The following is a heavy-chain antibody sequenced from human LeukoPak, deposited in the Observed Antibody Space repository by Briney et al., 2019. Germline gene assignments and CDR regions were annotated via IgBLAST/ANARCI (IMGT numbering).Heavy chain of an antibody. Sequence: PSETLSLTCTVSGGSISSSSYYWGWIRQPPGKGLEWIGSIYYSGSTYYNPSLKSRVTISVDTSKNQFSLKLSSVTAADTAVYDCARVNSSGCYIFDYWGQGALVTVSS. CDR2: IYYSGST. CDR1: GGSISSSSYY. CDR3: ARVNSSGCYIFDY. J-gene: IGHJ4*02. V-gene: IGHV4-39*07. D-gene: IGHD3-22*01.